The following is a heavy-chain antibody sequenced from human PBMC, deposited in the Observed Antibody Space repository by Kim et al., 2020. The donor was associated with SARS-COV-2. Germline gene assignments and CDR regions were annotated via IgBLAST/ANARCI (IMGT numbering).Heavy chain of an antibody. V-gene: IGHV3-48*03. CDR2: ISSSGSTI. CDR3: ARQSPGLVRLHNVLYLGY. D-gene: IGHD2-15*01. Sequence: GGSLRLSCAASGFTFSSYEMNWVRQAPGKGLEWVSYISSSGSTIYYADSVKGRSTTCRDNAKNSLYLQMNSLRAEDTAVYYCARQSPGLVRLHNVLYLGYWGQGTLVTVSS. CDR1: GFTFSSYE. J-gene: IGHJ4*02.